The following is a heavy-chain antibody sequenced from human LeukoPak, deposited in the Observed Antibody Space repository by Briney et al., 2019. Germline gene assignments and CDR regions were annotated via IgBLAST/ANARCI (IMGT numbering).Heavy chain of an antibody. V-gene: IGHV5-51*01. CDR3: ARQGLYGDYVGY. Sequence: GESLKISCKGSGYNYLSHWMGWVRQMPGKGLEWMGIIYPGDSNTRYSPSFQGQVTISADKSITTAYLQWSSLKASDTAMYYCARQGLYGDYVGYWGQGTLVTVSS. D-gene: IGHD4-17*01. CDR1: GYNYLSHW. CDR2: IYPGDSNT. J-gene: IGHJ4*02.